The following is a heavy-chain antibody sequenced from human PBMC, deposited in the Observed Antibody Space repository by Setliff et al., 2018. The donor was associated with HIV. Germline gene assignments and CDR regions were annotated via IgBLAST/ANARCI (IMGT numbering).Heavy chain of an antibody. J-gene: IGHJ4*02. D-gene: IGHD1-1*01. CDR3: AKVKVPTTDLYFLDY. Sequence: GGSLRLSCAASGFTFSSYTMNWVRQAPGKGLEWVSYISSKSSTIYYAESVKDRFTISRDNSKNMVYLQMNSLRAEDTALYYCAKVKVPTTDLYFLDYWGQGTPVTV. CDR1: GFTFSSYT. V-gene: IGHV3-48*01. CDR2: ISSKSSTI.